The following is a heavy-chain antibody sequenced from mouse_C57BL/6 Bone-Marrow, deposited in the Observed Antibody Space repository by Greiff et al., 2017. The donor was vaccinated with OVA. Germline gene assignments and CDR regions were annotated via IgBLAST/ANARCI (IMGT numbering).Heavy chain of an antibody. CDR2: FHPYNDDT. CDR1: GYTFTTYP. CDR3: ARSHYYGGSSAMDY. Sequence: VQLQESGAELVKPGASVKMSCKASGYTFTTYPIEWMKQNHGKSLEWIGNFHPYNDDTKYNEKFKGKATLTVEQSSSTVYLELSRLTSDDSAVYYCARSHYYGGSSAMDYWGQGTSVTVSS. D-gene: IGHD1-1*01. V-gene: IGHV1-47*01. J-gene: IGHJ4*01.